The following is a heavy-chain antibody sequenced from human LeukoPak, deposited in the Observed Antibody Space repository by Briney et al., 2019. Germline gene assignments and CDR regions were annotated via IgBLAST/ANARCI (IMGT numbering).Heavy chain of an antibody. CDR3: ARLAFCTNAVCYSNYYYSMDV. J-gene: IGHJ6*03. D-gene: IGHD2-8*01. Sequence: GESLKISCKGSGYSFTSYWIGWVRQMPGKGLEWMGIIYPDDSDTKYSPSFQGQVTISADKSISTAYLQWSSLKASDTAMYYCARLAFCTNAVCYSNYYYSMDVWGRGTTVTVSS. CDR2: IYPDDSDT. V-gene: IGHV5-51*03. CDR1: GYSFTSYW.